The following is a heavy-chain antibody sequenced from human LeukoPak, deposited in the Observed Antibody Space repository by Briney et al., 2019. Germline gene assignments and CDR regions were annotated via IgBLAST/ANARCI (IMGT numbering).Heavy chain of an antibody. CDR2: IYHSGIT. CDR1: GYSISSGYY. J-gene: IGHJ4*02. Sequence: SETLSLTCTVSGYSISSGYYWGWIRQPPGKGLEWIGSIYHSGITYYNPSLKSRVSISVDTSKNQFSLKLRSVTAADTAVYYCARIVSSSHDCWGQGTLVTVSS. CDR3: ARIVSSSHDC. V-gene: IGHV4-38-2*02. D-gene: IGHD2-2*01.